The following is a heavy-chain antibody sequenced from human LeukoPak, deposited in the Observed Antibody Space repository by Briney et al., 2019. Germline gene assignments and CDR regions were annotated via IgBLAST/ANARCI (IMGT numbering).Heavy chain of an antibody. D-gene: IGHD6-13*01. Sequence: SETLSLTCTVSGGSIRSYYWSWIRQSPGKGLEWIGYSSYIGRNNYNASLKSRVTISLDTSKSQFSLKLTSVNAADTAVYFCARSTGYSSTWELDSWGQGTLVTVSS. CDR2: SSYIGRN. V-gene: IGHV4-59*01. J-gene: IGHJ4*02. CDR3: ARSTGYSSTWELDS. CDR1: GGSIRSYY.